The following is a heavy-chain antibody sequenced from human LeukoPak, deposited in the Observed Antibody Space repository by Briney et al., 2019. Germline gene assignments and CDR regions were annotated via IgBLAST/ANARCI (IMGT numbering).Heavy chain of an antibody. Sequence: ASVKVSCRASEGTFSSYAISWVRQAPGQGLEWMGGIIPIFGTANYAQKFQGRVTITTDESTSTAYMELSSLRSEDTAVYYCARSGGPGCSSTSCYPSMYYYYYMDVWGKGTTVTVSS. CDR2: IIPIFGTA. V-gene: IGHV1-69*05. CDR1: EGTFSSYA. CDR3: ARSGGPGCSSTSCYPSMYYYYYMDV. J-gene: IGHJ6*03. D-gene: IGHD2-2*01.